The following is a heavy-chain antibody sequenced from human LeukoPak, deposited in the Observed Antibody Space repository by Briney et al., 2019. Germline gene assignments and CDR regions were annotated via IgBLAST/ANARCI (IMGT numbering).Heavy chain of an antibody. CDR3: ARGRRTGTTIWARRNSWFDP. V-gene: IGHV4-34*01. CDR2: FNHSGST. J-gene: IGHJ5*02. Sequence: PSETLSLTCAVYGGSFSGYYWSWIRQPPGKGLEWIGEFNHSGSTNYNPSLKSRVTISVDTSKNQFSLKLSSVTAADTAVYYCARGRRTGTTIWARRNSWFDPWGQGTLVTVSS. D-gene: IGHD1-7*01. CDR1: GGSFSGYY.